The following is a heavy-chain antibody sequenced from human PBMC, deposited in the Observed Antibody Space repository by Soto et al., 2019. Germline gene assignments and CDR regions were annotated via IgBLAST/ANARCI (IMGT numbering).Heavy chain of an antibody. CDR2: ISGGGGFT. D-gene: IGHD2-2*01. V-gene: IGHV3-23*01. CDR3: AKAPVVAPAASEFDY. Sequence: PGGSRRLSCAASGITFSNYAMSWVRQAPGKGLEWVSEISGGGGFTNYADSVKGRFTISRDNSKHTLYLQMHSLRAEDTAVYYCAKAPVVAPAASEFDYWRQGTPVTVSS. CDR1: GITFSNYA. J-gene: IGHJ4*02.